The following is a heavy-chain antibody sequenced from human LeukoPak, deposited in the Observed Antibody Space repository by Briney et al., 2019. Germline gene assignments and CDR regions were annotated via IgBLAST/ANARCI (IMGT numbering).Heavy chain of an antibody. CDR3: ARHPPYGSGSLRYYYYYYGMDV. V-gene: IGHV4-59*08. CDR1: GGSISSYY. Sequence: SETLSLTCTVSGGSISSYYWGWIRQPPGKGLEWIGYIYYSGSTNYNPSLKSRVTISVDTSKNQFSLKLSSVTAADTAVYYCARHPPYGSGSLRYYYYYYGMDVWGQGTTVTVSS. CDR2: IYYSGST. J-gene: IGHJ6*02. D-gene: IGHD3-10*01.